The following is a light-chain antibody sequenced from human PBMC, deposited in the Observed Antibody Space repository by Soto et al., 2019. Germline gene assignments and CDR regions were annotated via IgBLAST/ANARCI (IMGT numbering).Light chain of an antibody. CDR2: YVS. Sequence: DIQLTQSPSSLSASVGDPVTISCRTNQSVSKYMNWYQQKPGTAPKPLIYYVSSLQSGVPSRFSGSGSATDFTLTISSLQTEDFATYYCQQSYDLPRTFGQGTRLDIK. V-gene: IGKV1-39*01. CDR1: QSVSKY. J-gene: IGKJ2*01. CDR3: QQSYDLPRT.